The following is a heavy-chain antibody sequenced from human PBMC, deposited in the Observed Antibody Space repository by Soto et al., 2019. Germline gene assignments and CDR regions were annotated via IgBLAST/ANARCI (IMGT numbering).Heavy chain of an antibody. CDR1: GFTFSTYA. Sequence: QVQLVQSGGGAVQPGDSLRLSCAASGFTFSTYALHWVRQSPGKGLEWVAFISYTGGDQYYADSVKGRFTISRDNSKNTVSLQMTSLKAEDAAVYYCARDGFLYSSCVYYDSWGQGAMVTVSS. J-gene: IGHJ4*02. D-gene: IGHD5-18*01. V-gene: IGHV3-30*14. CDR2: ISYTGGDQ. CDR3: ARDGFLYSSCVYYDS.